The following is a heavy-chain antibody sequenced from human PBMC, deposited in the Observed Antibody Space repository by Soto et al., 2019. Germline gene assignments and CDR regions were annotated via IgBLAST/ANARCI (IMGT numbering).Heavy chain of an antibody. Sequence: LRLSCAASGFTFRSYSMNWVRQAPGKGLEWVSYISSSSSTIYYADSVKGRFTISRDNAKNSLYLQMNSLRDEDTAVYYCARERLGHCSGGSCLYGMDVWGQGTTVTVSS. J-gene: IGHJ6*02. CDR3: ARERLGHCSGGSCLYGMDV. V-gene: IGHV3-48*02. CDR2: ISSSSSTI. CDR1: GFTFRSYS. D-gene: IGHD2-15*01.